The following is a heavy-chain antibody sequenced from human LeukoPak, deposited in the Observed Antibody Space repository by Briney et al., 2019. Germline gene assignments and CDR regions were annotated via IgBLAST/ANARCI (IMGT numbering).Heavy chain of an antibody. J-gene: IGHJ4*02. CDR3: SLGYCRSTSCYVFDY. CDR2: ISAYNGNT. D-gene: IGHD2-2*01. V-gene: IGHV1-18*01. CDR1: GYTFTSYG. Sequence: ASVKVSCKASGYTFTSYGISWVRQAPGQGLEWMGWISAYNGNTNYAQKLQGRVTMTTDTSTSTAYMELRSLRSDDTAVYYCSLGYCRSTSCYVFDYWGQGTLVSVSS.